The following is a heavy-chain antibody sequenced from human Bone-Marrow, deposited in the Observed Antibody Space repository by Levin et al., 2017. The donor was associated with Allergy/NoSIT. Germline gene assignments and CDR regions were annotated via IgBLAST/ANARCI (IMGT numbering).Heavy chain of an antibody. CDR1: GFTFSDYY. Sequence: GGSLRLSCAASGFTFSDYYMSWIRQAPGKGLEWVSYISSSDDTIYYADPVKGRFTISRDNAKNSLYLQMNSLRAEDTAVYYCARDYDFSGYYYYFDYWGQGTLVTVSS. D-gene: IGHD3-22*01. J-gene: IGHJ4*02. CDR3: ARDYDFSGYYYYFDY. V-gene: IGHV3-11*01. CDR2: ISSSDDTI.